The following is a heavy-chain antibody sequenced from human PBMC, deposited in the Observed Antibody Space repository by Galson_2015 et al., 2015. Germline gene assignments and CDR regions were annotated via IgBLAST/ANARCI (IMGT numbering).Heavy chain of an antibody. CDR1: GFTFSSYG. CDR3: TTRITMVRGVRRQFDY. J-gene: IGHJ4*02. CDR2: IRSKAYGGTT. V-gene: IGHV3-49*04. D-gene: IGHD3-10*01. Sequence: SLRLSCAASGFTFSSYGMHWVRQAPGKGLEWVGFIRSKAYGGTTEYAASVKGRFTISRDDSKSIAYLQMNSLKTEDTAVYYCTTRITMVRGVRRQFDYWGQGTLVTVSS.